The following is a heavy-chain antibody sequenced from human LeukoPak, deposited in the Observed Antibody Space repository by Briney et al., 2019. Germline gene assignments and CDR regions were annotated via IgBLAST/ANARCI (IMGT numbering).Heavy chain of an antibody. CDR3: AKVQYSSSWYDYMDV. J-gene: IGHJ6*03. CDR1: GFTFSSYA. Sequence: GGSLRLSCAASGFTFSSYAMSWVRQAPGKGLEWVSAISGSGGSTYYADSVKGRFTISRDNSKNTLYLQTNSLRAEDTAVYYCAKVQYSSSWYDYMDVWGKGTTVTVSS. V-gene: IGHV3-23*01. D-gene: IGHD6-13*01. CDR2: ISGSGGST.